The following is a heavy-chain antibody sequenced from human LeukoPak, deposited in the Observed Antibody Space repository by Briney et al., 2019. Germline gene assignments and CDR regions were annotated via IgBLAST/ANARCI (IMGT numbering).Heavy chain of an antibody. CDR2: IRAYNGNT. Sequence: ASVKVSCKASGYTFTSYGISWVRQAPGQGLEWMGWIRAYNGNTNYAQKLQGRVTMTTDTSTSTAYMELRSLRSDDTAVYYCARVGYYDILTGYYHCFDPWGQGTPVAVSS. V-gene: IGHV1-18*01. J-gene: IGHJ5*02. D-gene: IGHD3-9*01. CDR3: ARVGYYDILTGYYHCFDP. CDR1: GYTFTSYG.